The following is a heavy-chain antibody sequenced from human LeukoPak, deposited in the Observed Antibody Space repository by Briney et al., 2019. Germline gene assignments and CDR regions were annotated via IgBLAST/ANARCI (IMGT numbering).Heavy chain of an antibody. CDR2: IYYSGST. J-gene: IGHJ3*02. D-gene: IGHD3-10*01. CDR3: ARSPLDYYGSGSYYNDAFDI. CDR1: GGSISSSSYY. V-gene: IGHV4-39*01. Sequence: PSETLSLTCTVSGGSISSSSYYWGWIRQPPGKGLEWIGSIYYSGSTYYNPSLKSRVTISVDTSKNQFSLKLSSVTAADTAVYYCARSPLDYYGSGSYYNDAFDIWGQGTMVTVSS.